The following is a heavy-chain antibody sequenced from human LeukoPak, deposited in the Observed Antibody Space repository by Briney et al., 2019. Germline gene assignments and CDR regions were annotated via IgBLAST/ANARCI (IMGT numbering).Heavy chain of an antibody. V-gene: IGHV3-23*01. J-gene: IGHJ5*02. CDR3: AKAGVGGSTPTYNWFDP. Sequence: GGSLRLSCAASGFTFSSYAMSWVRQAPGKGLEWVSAISGSGGSTYYADSVKGRFTISRDNSKNTLYLQMNSLRAEDTAVYYCAKAGVGGSTPTYNWFDPWGQGTLVTVSS. CDR2: ISGSGGST. D-gene: IGHD2-15*01. CDR1: GFTFSSYA.